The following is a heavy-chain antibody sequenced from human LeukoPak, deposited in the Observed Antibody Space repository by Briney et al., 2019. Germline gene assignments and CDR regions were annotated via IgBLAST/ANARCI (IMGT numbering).Heavy chain of an antibody. J-gene: IGHJ5*02. CDR3: AKVPPSITAAGNWLGP. V-gene: IGHV1-2*06. D-gene: IGHD6-13*01. CDR1: GYTFTGYY. Sequence: GASVKVSCKASGYTFTGYYIHWVRQAPGQGLEWMGRINPNTGGTDYAQKFQGRVTMTRDTSITTAYMELSRLTSDDTAIYYCAKVPPSITAAGNWLGPCGQGALVTVSS. CDR2: INPNTGGT.